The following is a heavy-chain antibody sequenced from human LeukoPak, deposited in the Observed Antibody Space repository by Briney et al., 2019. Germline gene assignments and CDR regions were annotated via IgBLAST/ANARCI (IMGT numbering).Heavy chain of an antibody. J-gene: IGHJ3*02. V-gene: IGHV4-61*02. CDR1: GGSISSGSYY. CDR2: IYTSGST. CDR3: ARGKLRFLEWFDAFDI. Sequence: KPSETLSLTCTVSGGSISSGSYYWSWIRQPAGKGLEWIGRIYTSGSTNYNPSLKSRVTISVDTSKNQFSLKLSSVTAADTAVYYCARGKLRFLEWFDAFDIWGQGTMVTVSS. D-gene: IGHD3-3*01.